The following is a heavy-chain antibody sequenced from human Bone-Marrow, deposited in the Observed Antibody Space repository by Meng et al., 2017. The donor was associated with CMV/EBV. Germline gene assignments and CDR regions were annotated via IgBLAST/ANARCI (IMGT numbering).Heavy chain of an antibody. V-gene: IGHV3-53*01. Sequence: VSGNFMSWARQAPGKGLEWVSVIYSGGSTYYADAVKGRFTISRDNSKNTLYLQMNSLRAEDTAVYYCARVSPRRITIFGVVLGWFDPWGQGTLVTVSS. CDR2: IYSGGST. CDR1: VSGNF. J-gene: IGHJ5*02. CDR3: ARVSPRRITIFGVVLGWFDP. D-gene: IGHD3-3*01.